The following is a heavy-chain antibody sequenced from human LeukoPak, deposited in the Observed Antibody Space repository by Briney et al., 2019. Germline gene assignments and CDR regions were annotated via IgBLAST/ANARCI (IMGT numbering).Heavy chain of an antibody. D-gene: IGHD5-24*01. CDR1: GFTFSSYW. Sequence: GGSLRLSCAASGFTFSSYWMSWVRQAPGKGLEWVANIKQDGSEKYYVDSVKGRFTISRDNAKNSLYLQMNSLRAEGTAVYYCLRDGHNYAFDIWGQGTMVTVSS. CDR3: LRDGHNYAFDI. CDR2: IKQDGSEK. V-gene: IGHV3-7*01. J-gene: IGHJ3*02.